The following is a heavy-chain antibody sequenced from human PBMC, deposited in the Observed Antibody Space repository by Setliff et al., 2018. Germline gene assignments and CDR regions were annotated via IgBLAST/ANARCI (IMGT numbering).Heavy chain of an antibody. J-gene: IGHJ4*02. Sequence: LSLTCTVSGGSFTPYYWSWIRQPPGKGLEWIGYVYYSGTAYYNPSLKSRVTVIVDTSKNQFSLRLSSVTAADTAVYYCARGGTFRYFDYWGQGTPVTVS. V-gene: IGHV4-59*01. CDR1: GGSFTPYY. CDR2: VYYSGTA. CDR3: ARGGTFRYFDY. D-gene: IGHD5-12*01.